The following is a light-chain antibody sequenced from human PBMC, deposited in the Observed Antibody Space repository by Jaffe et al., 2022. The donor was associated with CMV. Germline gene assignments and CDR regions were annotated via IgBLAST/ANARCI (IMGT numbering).Light chain of an antibody. CDR3: QQSYSTLRKGWT. J-gene: IGKJ1*01. CDR2: AAS. CDR1: QSISSY. Sequence: DIQMTQSPSSLSASVGDRVTITCRASQSISSYLNWYQQKPGKAPKLLIYAASSLQSGVPSRFSGSGSGTDFTLTISSLQPEDFATYYCQQSYSTLRKGWTFGQGTKVEIK. V-gene: IGKV1-39*01.